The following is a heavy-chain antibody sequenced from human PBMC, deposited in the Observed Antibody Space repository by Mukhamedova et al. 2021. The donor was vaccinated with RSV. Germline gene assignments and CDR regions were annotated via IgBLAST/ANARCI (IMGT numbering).Heavy chain of an antibody. CDR3: ARGGSTYFDS. J-gene: IGHJ4*02. D-gene: IGHD2-15*01. V-gene: IGHV3-74*01. Sequence: GRFTMSSDNAKNTLYLQMNSLRAEDTVVYYCARGGSTYFDSWGQGALVTVSS.